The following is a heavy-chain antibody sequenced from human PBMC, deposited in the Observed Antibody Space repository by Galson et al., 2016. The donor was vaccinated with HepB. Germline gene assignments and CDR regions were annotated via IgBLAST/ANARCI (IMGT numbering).Heavy chain of an antibody. J-gene: IGHJ4*02. CDR1: GFSFSTFA. D-gene: IGHD1-1*01. CDR3: AGVYQYTLDC. CDR2: INQDGSEK. V-gene: IGHV3-7*04. Sequence: SLRLSCAASGFSFSTFAMSWVRQAPGKGLEWVANINQDGSEKHYLDPVRGRFTISRDNAKNSLYLQMNSLRAEDTAVYCCAGVYQYTLDCWGQGTLVTVSS.